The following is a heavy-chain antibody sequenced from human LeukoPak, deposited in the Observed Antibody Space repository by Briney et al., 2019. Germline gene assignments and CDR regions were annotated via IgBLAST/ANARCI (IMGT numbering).Heavy chain of an antibody. CDR2: ISGSGTGT. CDR1: GFTFSSSA. CDR3: AKEGVTGTRFDY. V-gene: IGHV3-23*01. D-gene: IGHD1-7*01. J-gene: IGHJ4*02. Sequence: GSLRLSCAASGFTFSSSAMSWVRQAPGKGLYWVSAISGSGTGTYYADSVKGRFTISRDNSKNTLYLQMNSLRAEDTAVYYCAKEGVTGTRFDYWGQGTLVTVSS.